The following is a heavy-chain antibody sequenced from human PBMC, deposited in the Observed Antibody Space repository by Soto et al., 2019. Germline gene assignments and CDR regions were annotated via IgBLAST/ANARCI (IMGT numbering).Heavy chain of an antibody. CDR3: ARSQYCTNGVCDWYYGMDV. V-gene: IGHV3-48*02. CDR1: GFTFSSYS. J-gene: IGHJ6*02. Sequence: GGSLRLSCAASGFTFSSYSMNWVRQAPGKGLEWVSYISSSSSTIYYAESVKGRFTISRDNAKNSLYLQMNSLRDEDTAVYYCARSQYCTNGVCDWYYGMDVWGQGTTVTVSS. CDR2: ISSSSSTI. D-gene: IGHD2-8*01.